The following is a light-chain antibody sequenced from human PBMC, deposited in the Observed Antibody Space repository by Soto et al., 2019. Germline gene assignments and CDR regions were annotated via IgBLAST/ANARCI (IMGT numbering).Light chain of an antibody. V-gene: IGLV2-14*01. CDR2: DVS. CDR3: SSYTSSSTLRV. Sequence: QSVLTQPASVSGSPGQSITISCTGTSSDVGGYNYVSWYQQHPGKAPKLMIYDVSNRPSGVSNRFSGSKSGNTASLTNSGLQAEDEADYYCSSYTSSSTLRVFGTGTKLTVL. J-gene: IGLJ1*01. CDR1: SSDVGGYNY.